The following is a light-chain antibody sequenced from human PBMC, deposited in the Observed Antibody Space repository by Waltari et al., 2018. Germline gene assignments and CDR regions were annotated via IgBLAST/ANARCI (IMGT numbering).Light chain of an antibody. Sequence: VLTLPPSVAAAPGQPVTISCSGISAHNGDTYVSRDQQLPRTAPKLLIYDNNKRPSGIPDRFSGSTSVTSATLGTTGLQTGDEADYYCGTWDSSLVAGVFGGGTKLTVL. CDR1: SAHNGDTY. CDR2: DNN. V-gene: IGLV1-51*01. J-gene: IGLJ2*01. CDR3: GTWDSSLVAGV.